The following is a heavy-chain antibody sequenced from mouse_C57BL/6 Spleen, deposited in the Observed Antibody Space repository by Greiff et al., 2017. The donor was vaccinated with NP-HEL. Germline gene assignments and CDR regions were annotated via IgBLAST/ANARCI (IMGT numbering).Heavy chain of an antibody. J-gene: IGHJ2*01. CDR1: GYTFTSYW. Sequence: VQLQQSGAELVKPGASVKMSCKASGYTFTSYWITWVKQRPGQGLEWIGDIYPGSGSTNYNEKYKSKATLTVDTSSSTAYMQLSSLTSEDSAVYYCARTDDYDGEYYWGQSTTLTVSS. CDR3: ARTDDYDGEYY. V-gene: IGHV1-55*01. CDR2: IYPGSGST. D-gene: IGHD2-4*01.